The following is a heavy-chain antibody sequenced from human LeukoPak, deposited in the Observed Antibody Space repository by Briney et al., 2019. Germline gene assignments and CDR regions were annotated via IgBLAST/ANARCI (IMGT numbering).Heavy chain of an antibody. D-gene: IGHD3-10*01. V-gene: IGHV1-46*01. Sequence: GASVKVSCKASGYTFTSYYMHWVRQAPGQGLEWMGIINPSGGSTSYAQKFQGRVTMTRDTSTSTGYMGLSSLRSEDTAVYYGARDVPSGSDYNDVDYWGQGTLVTVSS. J-gene: IGHJ4*02. CDR1: GYTFTSYY. CDR3: ARDVPSGSDYNDVDY. CDR2: INPSGGST.